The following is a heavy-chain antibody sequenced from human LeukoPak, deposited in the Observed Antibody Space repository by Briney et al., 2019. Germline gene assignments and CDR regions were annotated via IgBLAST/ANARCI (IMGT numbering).Heavy chain of an antibody. CDR2: IYYSGST. CDR1: GGSISSYY. CDR3: ARGIQARGYSYGPKLFDY. Sequence: SETLSLTCTVSGGSISSYYWSWIGQPPGNGLEWIGYIYYSGSTNYNPSLKSRVTISVDTSKNQFSLKLSSVTAADTAVYYCARGIQARGYSYGPKLFDYWGQGTLVTVSS. J-gene: IGHJ4*02. V-gene: IGHV4-59*12. D-gene: IGHD5-18*01.